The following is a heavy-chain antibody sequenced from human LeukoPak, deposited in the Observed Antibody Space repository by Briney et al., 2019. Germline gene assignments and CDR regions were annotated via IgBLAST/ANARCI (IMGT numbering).Heavy chain of an antibody. J-gene: IGHJ4*02. CDR1: GGSISSSSYY. D-gene: IGHD3-9*01. Sequence: PSETLSLTCTVSGGSISSSSYYWGWIRQPPGKGLEWIGSIYYSGSTYYNPSLKSRVTISVDTSKNQFSLKLSSVTAADTAVYYCARHPTYYDILTGYYSPTNFDYWGQGTLVTVSS. CDR3: ARHPTYYDILTGYYSPTNFDY. V-gene: IGHV4-39*01. CDR2: IYYSGST.